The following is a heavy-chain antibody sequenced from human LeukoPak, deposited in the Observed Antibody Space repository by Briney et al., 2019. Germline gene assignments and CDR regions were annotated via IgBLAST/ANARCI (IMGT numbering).Heavy chain of an antibody. J-gene: IGHJ4*02. V-gene: IGHV1-2*02. D-gene: IGHD3-22*01. Sequence: ASVKVPCKASGYTFTGYYMHWVRQAPGQGLEWMGWINPNSGGTNYAQKFQGRVTMTRDTSISTAYMELSRLRSDDTAVYYCARDGNYDSSGHFDYWGQGTLVTVSS. CDR1: GYTFTGYY. CDR3: ARDGNYDSSGHFDY. CDR2: INPNSGGT.